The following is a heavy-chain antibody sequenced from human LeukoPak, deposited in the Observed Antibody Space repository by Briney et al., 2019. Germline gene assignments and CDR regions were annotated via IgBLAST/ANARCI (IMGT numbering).Heavy chain of an antibody. V-gene: IGHV3-21*01. CDR2: ISSSSSYI. CDR3: AREWYCSSTSCYGPMPPDAFDI. J-gene: IGHJ3*02. Sequence: GGSLRLSCAASGFTFSSYAMSWVRQAPGKGLEWVSSISSSSSYIYYADSVKGRFTISRDNAKNSLYLQMNSLRAEDTAVYYCAREWYCSSTSCYGPMPPDAFDIWGQGTMVTVSS. CDR1: GFTFSSYA. D-gene: IGHD2-2*01.